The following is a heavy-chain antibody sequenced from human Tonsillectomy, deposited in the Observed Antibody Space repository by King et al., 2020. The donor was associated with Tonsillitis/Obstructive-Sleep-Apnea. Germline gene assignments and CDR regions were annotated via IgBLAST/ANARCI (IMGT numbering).Heavy chain of an antibody. J-gene: IGHJ5*02. V-gene: IGHV3-30*01. Sequence: VQLVESGGGVVQPGRSLRLSCAASGFTFSSYAMHWVRQAPGKGLEWGAVISYDGSNKYYADSVKGRLTISRDNSKNTLYLQMNSLSAEDTAVYYCARECFLEWLLINWFDPWGQGTLVTVSS. D-gene: IGHD3-3*01. CDR3: ARECFLEWLLINWFDP. CDR2: ISYDGSNK. CDR1: GFTFSSYA.